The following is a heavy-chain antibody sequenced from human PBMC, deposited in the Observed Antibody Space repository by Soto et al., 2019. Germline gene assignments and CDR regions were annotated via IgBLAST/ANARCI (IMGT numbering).Heavy chain of an antibody. Sequence: PGGSLRLSCAASGFTFSSYGMHWVRQAPGKGLEWVAVISHDGSNKYYADSVKGRFTISRDNSKNTLYLQMNSLRAEDTAVYYCAKGPNEYCGGDCYPDYWGQGTLVTVSS. V-gene: IGHV3-30*18. J-gene: IGHJ4*02. CDR1: GFTFSSYG. D-gene: IGHD2-21*02. CDR3: AKGPNEYCGGDCYPDY. CDR2: ISHDGSNK.